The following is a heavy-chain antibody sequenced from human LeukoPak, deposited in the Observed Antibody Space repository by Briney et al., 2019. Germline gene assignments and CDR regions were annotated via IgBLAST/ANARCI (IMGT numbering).Heavy chain of an antibody. J-gene: IGHJ3*02. CDR2: IWYDGSNK. D-gene: IGHD6-13*01. CDR1: GFTFSSYG. CDR3: ARAAEEQQLSI. Sequence: GGSLRLSCAASGFTFSSYGMHWVRQAPGKGLEWVAVIWYDGSNKYYADSVKGRFTISRDNSKNTLYLQMNSLRAEDTAVYYCARAAEEQQLSIWGQGTMVTVSS. V-gene: IGHV3-33*01.